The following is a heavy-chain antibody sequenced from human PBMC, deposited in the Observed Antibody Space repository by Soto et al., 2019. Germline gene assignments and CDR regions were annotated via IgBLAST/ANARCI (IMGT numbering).Heavy chain of an antibody. CDR1: GGSIRSYY. J-gene: IGHJ6*02. D-gene: IGHD5-18*01. CDR2: FYHSGNS. Sequence: SETLSLTCSVSGGSIRSYYWSWIRQSPEKGLEWIGYFYHSGNSNYNPSLKSRVTISVDTSKNQLSLSLRSVTAADTAVYFCARISSVDPYGYVNGGLDVWGQGXTVTVSS. V-gene: IGHV4-59*01. CDR3: ARISSVDPYGYVNGGLDV.